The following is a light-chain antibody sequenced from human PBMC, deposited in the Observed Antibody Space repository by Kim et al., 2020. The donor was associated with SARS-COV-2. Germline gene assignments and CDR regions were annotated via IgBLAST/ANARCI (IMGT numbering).Light chain of an antibody. V-gene: IGKV3-20*01. Sequence: FFPQSPGTLSLSPGERATLSCRASQSVSNNYLAWYQQKPGQAPRLLIYGASSRATGIPDRFSGSGSGTDFTLTISRLEPEDFAVYYCQQYGSSPYTFGQGTKLEI. CDR1: QSVSNNY. CDR2: GAS. J-gene: IGKJ2*01. CDR3: QQYGSSPYT.